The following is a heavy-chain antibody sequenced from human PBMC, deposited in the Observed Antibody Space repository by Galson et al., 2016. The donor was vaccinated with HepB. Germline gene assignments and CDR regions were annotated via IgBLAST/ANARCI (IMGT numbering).Heavy chain of an antibody. CDR3: ARSYYHDLGTYYMDPH. J-gene: IGHJ4*02. CDR1: GFNFSRYV. CDR2: IIGSGATT. Sequence: LRLSCAASGFNFSRYVMAWVRQSPGKGLEWVSGIIGSGATTFYADSLEGRFTTSRDNSRNPLDLQINSLRAEDTAVYYCARSYYHDLGTYYMDPHWGQGALVTVSS. V-gene: IGHV3-23*01. D-gene: IGHD3-10*01.